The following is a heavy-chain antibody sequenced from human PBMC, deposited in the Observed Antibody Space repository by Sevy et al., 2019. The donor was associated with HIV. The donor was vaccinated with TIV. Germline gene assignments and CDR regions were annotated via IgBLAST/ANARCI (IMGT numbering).Heavy chain of an antibody. J-gene: IGHJ4*02. CDR2: IYYSGST. CDR3: ARGYRASYYFDY. Sequence: SETLSLTCTVSGGSISSYYWSWIRQPPGKGLEWIGYIYYSGSTNYNPSLKSRVTISVDTSKNQFSLKLSSVTDADTAVYYCARGYRASYYFDYWGQGTLVTVSS. V-gene: IGHV4-59*01. D-gene: IGHD2-2*01. CDR1: GGSISSYY.